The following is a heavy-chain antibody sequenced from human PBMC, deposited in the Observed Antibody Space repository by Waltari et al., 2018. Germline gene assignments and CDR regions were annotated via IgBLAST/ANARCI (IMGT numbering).Heavy chain of an antibody. V-gene: IGHV3-53*02. CDR1: GFSVGSNH. CDR2: IDNDGRT. CDR3: AAYGGYSY. D-gene: IGHD3-22*01. Sequence: EVQLVETGGGLIQPGGSLRLSCAVSGFSVGSNHVTWVRQGPGKGLEWVSVIDNDGRTYVADSVKGRFTISRDSSKNTVLLQMNMLRVDDTAVYYCAAYGGYSYWGQGTLVTVSS. J-gene: IGHJ4*02.